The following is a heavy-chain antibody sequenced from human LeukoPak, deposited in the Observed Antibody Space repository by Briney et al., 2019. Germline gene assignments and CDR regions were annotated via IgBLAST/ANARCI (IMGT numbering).Heavy chain of an antibody. D-gene: IGHD4-17*01. Sequence: GGSPRLSCAASGFTFSSFSMNWVRQAPGKGLEWISYITSSSSSTYYADSVKGRFTISRDNAKNSLYLQMNSLRAEDTAVYYCARVIGSYGDSAYWGQGTLVTVSS. CDR1: GFTFSSFS. CDR3: ARVIGSYGDSAY. V-gene: IGHV3-48*04. J-gene: IGHJ4*02. CDR2: ITSSSSST.